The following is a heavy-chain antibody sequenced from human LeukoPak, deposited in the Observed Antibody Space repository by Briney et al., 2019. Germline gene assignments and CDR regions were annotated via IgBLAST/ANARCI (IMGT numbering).Heavy chain of an antibody. CDR1: GGSISSYY. CDR2: IYTSGST. D-gene: IGHD3-3*01. Sequence: SETLSLTCTVSGGSISSYYWNWIRQPAGKGLEWIGHIYTSGSTNYNSSLKSRVTTSADTSKNRFSLRLSSVTAADPAVYYCARLEPSGVVKDWGQGTLVTVSS. CDR3: ARLEPSGVVKD. V-gene: IGHV4-4*07. J-gene: IGHJ4*02.